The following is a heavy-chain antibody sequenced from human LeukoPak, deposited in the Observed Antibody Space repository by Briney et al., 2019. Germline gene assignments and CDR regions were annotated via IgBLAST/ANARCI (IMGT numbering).Heavy chain of an antibody. CDR2: ISSGSSTI. V-gene: IGHV3-48*01. D-gene: IGHD2-15*01. J-gene: IGHJ3*02. Sequence: GGSLRLSCAASGFTFSSYSMNWVRRAPGKGLEWVSYISSGSSTIYYADSVKGRFTISRDNAKNSLYLQMNSLRAEDTAVYYCSGGSKGAFDIWGQGTMVTVSS. CDR1: GFTFSSYS. CDR3: SGGSKGAFDI.